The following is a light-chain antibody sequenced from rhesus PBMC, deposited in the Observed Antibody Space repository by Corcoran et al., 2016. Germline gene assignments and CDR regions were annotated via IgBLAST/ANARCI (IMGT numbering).Light chain of an antibody. V-gene: IGKV1-36*01. CDR2: ASS. Sequence: DIQMTQSPSSLSASVGDRVTITCRASQDITNYLSWFQQKPVKPPKRLIYASSTLERGVPSRFSGGGSVTRSTLTISSLQPEDFATYYCLQYNTKRTFGQVTKVEIK. CDR1: QDITNY. CDR3: LQYNTKRT. J-gene: IGKJ1*01.